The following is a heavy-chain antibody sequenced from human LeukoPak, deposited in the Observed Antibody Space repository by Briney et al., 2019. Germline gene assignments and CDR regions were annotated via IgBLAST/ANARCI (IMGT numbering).Heavy chain of an antibody. Sequence: ASVKVSCKASGYTFTSYEINWVRQATGQGLEWMGWMNPNSGNTGYAQKFQGRVTMTRNTSISTAYMELSSLRSEDTAVYYCARGGQNYYDSSGYFDWGQGTLVTVSS. CDR2: MNPNSGNT. V-gene: IGHV1-8*01. CDR3: ARGGQNYYDSSGYFD. CDR1: GYTFTSYE. D-gene: IGHD3-22*01. J-gene: IGHJ4*02.